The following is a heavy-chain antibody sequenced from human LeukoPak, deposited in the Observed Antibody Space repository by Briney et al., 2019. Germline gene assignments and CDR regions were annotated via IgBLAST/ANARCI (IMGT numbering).Heavy chain of an antibody. J-gene: IGHJ4*02. CDR1: GGSISSSNW. V-gene: IGHV4-4*02. CDR3: ARRMVVVVPTTLFDY. Sequence: PSETLSLTCDVSGGSISSSNWWSWVRQPPGKGLEWNGEIYHSGSTNYNPSLKSRVAMSVDKSKNQFSLKLSSVTAADTAMYYCARRMVVVVPTTLFDYWGQGTPVTVSS. CDR2: IYHSGST. D-gene: IGHD2-15*01.